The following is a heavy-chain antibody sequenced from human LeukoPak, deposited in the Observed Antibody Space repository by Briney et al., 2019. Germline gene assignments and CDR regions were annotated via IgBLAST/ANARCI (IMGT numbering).Heavy chain of an antibody. CDR2: IYPGDSDV. Sequence: GESLKISCKGSGYSFSRYWIGWVRQMPGKGLEWMGIIYPGDSDVRYSPSLQGQVTISVDRSISSAFLQWSSLKASDTAMYYCARRVQMATADAFDIWGRGTMVTVPS. V-gene: IGHV5-51*01. D-gene: IGHD5-24*01. J-gene: IGHJ3*02. CDR3: ARRVQMATADAFDI. CDR1: GYSFSRYW.